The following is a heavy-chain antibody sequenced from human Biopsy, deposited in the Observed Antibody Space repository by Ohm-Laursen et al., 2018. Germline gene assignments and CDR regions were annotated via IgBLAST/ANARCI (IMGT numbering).Heavy chain of an antibody. CDR3: ARWETTLGRSLDS. CDR1: GYTFTSHD. J-gene: IGHJ4*02. Sequence: GASVKVSCNASGYTFTSHDINWVRQATGQGLEWMGWMSPNTGNTVYAQRFQDRVTMTSDTSTGTAYMELTSLTSDDTAAYFCARWETTLGRSLDSWGQGTLVAVSS. V-gene: IGHV1-8*01. D-gene: IGHD1-26*01. CDR2: MSPNTGNT.